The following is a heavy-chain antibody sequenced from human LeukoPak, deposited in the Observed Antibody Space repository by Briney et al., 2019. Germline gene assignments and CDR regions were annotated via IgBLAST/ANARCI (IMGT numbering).Heavy chain of an antibody. V-gene: IGHV3-66*01. J-gene: IGHJ4*02. CDR1: GVTVSNNF. CDR2: IYSGGDT. Sequence: PGGSLRLSCAASGVTVSNNFMLWVRQAPGKGLEWVSLIYSGGDTHYADSVKGRFTISRDNSKNTLYLQMNNLRAEDTAVYYCARDPPAVAISTYGWGQGTLVTVSS. D-gene: IGHD3-3*02. CDR3: ARDPPAVAISTYG.